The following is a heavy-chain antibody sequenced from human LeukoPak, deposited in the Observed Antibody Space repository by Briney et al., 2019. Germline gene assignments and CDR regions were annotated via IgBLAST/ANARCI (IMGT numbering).Heavy chain of an antibody. Sequence: SVKVSCKASGGTFSSYAISWVRQAPGQGLEWMGRIIPIFGTANYAQKFQGRVTITTDESTSTAYMELRSLRSDDTAVYYCARRPTPNAFDIWGQGTMVTVSS. CDR1: GGTFSSYA. CDR2: IIPIFGTA. CDR3: ARRPTPNAFDI. J-gene: IGHJ3*02. D-gene: IGHD2-15*01. V-gene: IGHV1-69*05.